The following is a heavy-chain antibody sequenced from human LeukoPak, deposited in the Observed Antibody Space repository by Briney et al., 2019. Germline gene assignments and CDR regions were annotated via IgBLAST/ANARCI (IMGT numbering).Heavy chain of an antibody. V-gene: IGHV1-2*02. D-gene: IGHD3-22*01. CDR2: INPNSGGT. J-gene: IGHJ6*03. Sequence: ASVKVSCKASGYTFTGYYMHWVRQAPGQGLEWMGWINPNSGGTNYAQKFQGRVTMTRDTSISTAYMELGRLRSDDTAVYYCARSPLKLYDSSGYYYYMDVWGKGTTVTVSS. CDR1: GYTFTGYY. CDR3: ARSPLKLYDSSGYYYYMDV.